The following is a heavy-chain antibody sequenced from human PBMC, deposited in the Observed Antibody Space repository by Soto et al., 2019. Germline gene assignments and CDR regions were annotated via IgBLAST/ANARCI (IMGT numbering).Heavy chain of an antibody. CDR2: ISGSSSHI. D-gene: IGHD1-26*01. CDR1: EFTFSTYR. V-gene: IGHV3-48*02. J-gene: IGHJ5*02. Sequence: EVQLVESGGGWAQPGGSLRLSCAASEFTFSTYRMNWVRQAPGKGLEWISYISGSSSHIYYADSVKGRFTISRDNAKNSLYLQMNSLRDEDTAVYYCARGSGTHLASDWFDNWGQVALVTVSS. CDR3: ARGSGTHLASDWFDN.